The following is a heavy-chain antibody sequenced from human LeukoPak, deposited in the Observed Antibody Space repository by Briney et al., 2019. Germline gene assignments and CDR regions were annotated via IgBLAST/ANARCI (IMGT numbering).Heavy chain of an antibody. D-gene: IGHD3-22*01. CDR2: ISAYNGNT. Sequence: ASVKLSCKASGYTFTSYGISWVRQPPAQGLEWMGWISAYNGNTNYAQKLQGRVTMTTDTSTSTAYMELRSLRTDDTAVQYSAVYYYDSSRYYYAMDWGQGTLVTVSS. CDR3: AVYYYDSSRYYYAMD. CDR1: GYTFTSYG. J-gene: IGHJ4*02. V-gene: IGHV1-18*01.